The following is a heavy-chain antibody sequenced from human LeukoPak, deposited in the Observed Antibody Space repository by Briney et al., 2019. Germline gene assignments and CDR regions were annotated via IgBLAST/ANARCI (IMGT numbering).Heavy chain of an antibody. Sequence: GASVKVSCKASGYTFTSYYMRWVRQAPGQGLEWMGIINPSGGSTSYAQKFQGRVTMTRDTSTSTVYMELSGLRSEDAAVYYCARFYGGRAFDYWGQGTLVTVSS. V-gene: IGHV1-46*01. J-gene: IGHJ4*02. CDR3: ARFYGGRAFDY. D-gene: IGHD4-23*01. CDR2: INPSGGST. CDR1: GYTFTSYY.